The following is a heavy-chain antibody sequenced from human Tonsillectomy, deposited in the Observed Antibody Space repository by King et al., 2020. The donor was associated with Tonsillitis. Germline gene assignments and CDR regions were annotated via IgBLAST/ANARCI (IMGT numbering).Heavy chain of an antibody. J-gene: IGHJ4*02. CDR1: GFTFSSYG. Sequence: VQLVESGGGVVQPGRSLRLSCAASGFTFSSYGMHWVRQAPGKGLEWVAVIWYDGSNKYYADSVKGRFTISRDNSKHTLYLQMNSLRVEDTALYYCARGEIAADAPFDYWGQGTLVTVSS. V-gene: IGHV3-33*01. CDR3: ARGEIAADAPFDY. D-gene: IGHD6-13*01. CDR2: IWYDGSNK.